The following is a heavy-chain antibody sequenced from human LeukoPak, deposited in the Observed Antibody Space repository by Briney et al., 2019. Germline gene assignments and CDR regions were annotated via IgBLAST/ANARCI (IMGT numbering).Heavy chain of an antibody. Sequence: GGSLRLSCAASGFTLSRYWMHWVRQAPGKGLVWVSHISRDGSYTNYADSVKGRFTISRDNANNTLYLQMNSLRAEDTAVYYCARVRYDSSGYYSLSDYWGQGTLVTVSS. CDR3: ARVRYDSSGYYSLSDY. V-gene: IGHV3-74*01. CDR2: ISRDGSYT. D-gene: IGHD3-22*01. J-gene: IGHJ4*02. CDR1: GFTLSRYW.